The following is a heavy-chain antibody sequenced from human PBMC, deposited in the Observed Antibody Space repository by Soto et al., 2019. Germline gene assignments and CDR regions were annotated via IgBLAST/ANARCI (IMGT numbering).Heavy chain of an antibody. CDR1: GASLGSSSYY. CDR3: ARGVLLWFGEPYGMDV. V-gene: IGHV4-39*01. J-gene: IGHJ6*02. Sequence: TETLSLTSTVYGASLGSSSYYWGWIRQHPGKGLEWIGSIYDSGSTYYNPSLKSRVTISVDTSKNQFSLKLSSVTAADTAVYYCARGVLLWFGEPYGMDVWGQGTTVTVSS. CDR2: IYDSGST. D-gene: IGHD3-10*01.